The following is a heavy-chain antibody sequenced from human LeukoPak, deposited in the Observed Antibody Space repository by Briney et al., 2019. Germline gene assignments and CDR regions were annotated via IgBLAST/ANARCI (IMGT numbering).Heavy chain of an antibody. J-gene: IGHJ4*02. CDR1: RGSISGGSYY. CDR2: IYTTGNT. CDR3: ARYYLGEGDQNHPFDF. D-gene: IGHD3-10*01. Sequence: PSETLSLTCTVSRGSISGGSYYWSWIRQPTGKGLEWIGRIYTTGNTNYNSSLESRVTIAVDASKNQFSLRLTSVTAADTAVYYCARYYLGEGDQNHPFDFWGQGTLVTVSS. V-gene: IGHV4-61*02.